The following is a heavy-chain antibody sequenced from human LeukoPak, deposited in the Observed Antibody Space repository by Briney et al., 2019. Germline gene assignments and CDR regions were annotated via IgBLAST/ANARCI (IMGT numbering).Heavy chain of an antibody. CDR2: ISAYNGNT. Sequence: ASVKVSCKASSYTFTSYGISWVRQAPGQGLEWMGWISAYNGNTNYAQKLQGRVTMTTDTSTSTAYMELRSLRSDDTAVYYCARRLREYCSGGSCYGTNWFDPWGQGTLVTVSS. J-gene: IGHJ5*02. D-gene: IGHD2-15*01. V-gene: IGHV1-18*01. CDR1: SYTFTSYG. CDR3: ARRLREYCSGGSCYGTNWFDP.